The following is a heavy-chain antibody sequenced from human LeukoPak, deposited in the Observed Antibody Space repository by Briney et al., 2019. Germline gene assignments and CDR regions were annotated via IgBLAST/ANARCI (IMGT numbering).Heavy chain of an antibody. V-gene: IGHV3-48*04. CDR3: ARDVYTSGFRGLYYYYYMDV. Sequence: GGSLRLSCAASEFTFSRYSMNWVRQAPGKGLEWLSYISSSSSTIYYADSVKGRFTISRDNAKNSLFLQMNSLRAEDTAVYYCARDVYTSGFRGLYYYYYMDVWGKGTTVTVSS. CDR1: EFTFSRYS. CDR2: ISSSSSTI. J-gene: IGHJ6*03. D-gene: IGHD5-18*01.